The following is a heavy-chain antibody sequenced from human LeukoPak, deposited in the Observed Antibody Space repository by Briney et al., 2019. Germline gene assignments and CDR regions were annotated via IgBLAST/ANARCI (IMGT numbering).Heavy chain of an antibody. CDR1: GYAFTGYY. V-gene: IGHV1-2*06. CDR3: ATYYDFWSGYYTYYFDY. J-gene: IGHJ4*02. D-gene: IGHD3-3*01. Sequence: ASVKVSCKASGYAFTGYYMHWVRQAPGQGLEWMGRINPNSGGTNYAQKFQDRVTMTRDTSISTAYTELSRLRSDDTAVYYCATYYDFWSGYYTYYFDYWGQGTLVTVSS. CDR2: INPNSGGT.